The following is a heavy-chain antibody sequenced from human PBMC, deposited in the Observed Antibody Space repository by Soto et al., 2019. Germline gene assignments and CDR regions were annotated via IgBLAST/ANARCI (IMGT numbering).Heavy chain of an antibody. V-gene: IGHV1-69*13. D-gene: IGHD3-22*01. Sequence: SVKVSCKASGGTFSSYAISWVRQAPGQGLEWMGGIIPIFGTANYAQKFQGRVTITADESTSTAYMELSSLRSEDTAVYYCAREPEYYYDSRGYSPHILAPGGQGPLVTVSS. CDR3: AREPEYYYDSRGYSPHILAP. J-gene: IGHJ5*02. CDR1: GGTFSSYA. CDR2: IIPIFGTA.